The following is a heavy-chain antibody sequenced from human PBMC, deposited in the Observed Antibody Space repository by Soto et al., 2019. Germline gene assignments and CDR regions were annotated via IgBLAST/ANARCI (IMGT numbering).Heavy chain of an antibody. D-gene: IGHD3-3*01. Sequence: GGSLRLSCAASGFTFSSYGMHWVRQAPGKGLEWVAVISYDGSNKYYADSVKGRFTISRDNSKNTLYLQMNSLRAEDTAVYHCAKEIRITIFGVVISARAFDIWGQGTMVTVSS. CDR3: AKEIRITIFGVVISARAFDI. CDR2: ISYDGSNK. J-gene: IGHJ3*02. CDR1: GFTFSSYG. V-gene: IGHV3-30*18.